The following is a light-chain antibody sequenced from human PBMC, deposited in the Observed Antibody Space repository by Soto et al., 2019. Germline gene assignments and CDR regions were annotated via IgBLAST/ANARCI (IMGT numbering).Light chain of an antibody. Sequence: AIQLTQSPSSLSASVGDRVTITCRATQAIRSDIAWYQQMPGRAPRLLISAASKLESGVPSRFSGSGSGTDFTLSISSLQPADFATYYCQQFNSYPGTFGPGTKVEIK. CDR3: QQFNSYPGT. CDR2: AAS. CDR1: QAIRSD. V-gene: IGKV1-13*02. J-gene: IGKJ3*01.